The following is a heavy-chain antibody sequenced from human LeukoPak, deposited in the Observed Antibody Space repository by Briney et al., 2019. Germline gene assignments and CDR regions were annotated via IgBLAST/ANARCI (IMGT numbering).Heavy chain of an antibody. J-gene: IGHJ4*02. CDR3: VRLRYGSGSYYFDY. CDR1: GGSISIYY. D-gene: IGHD3-10*01. V-gene: IGHV4-59*08. CDR2: IYYSGST. Sequence: PSETLSLTCTVSGGSISIYYWSWIRQPPGKGLEWIGYIYYSGSTNYNPSLKSRVTISVDTSKNQFSLKLSSVTAADTAVYYCVRLRYGSGSYYFDYWGQGTLVTVSS.